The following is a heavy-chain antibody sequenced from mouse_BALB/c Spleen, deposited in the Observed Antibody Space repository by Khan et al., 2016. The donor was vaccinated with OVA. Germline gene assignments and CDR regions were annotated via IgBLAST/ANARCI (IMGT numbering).Heavy chain of an antibody. CDR3: ARSNYYGNGLYAMDY. V-gene: IGHV1S41*01. CDR1: GYTFSSYW. CDR2: IGPGSGNP. J-gene: IGHJ4*01. Sequence: DLVKPGASVKLSCKASGYTFSSYWINWIKQRPGQGLEWVGHIGPGSGNPYYNEIFKVKATLTVDTSSKPVYIQISSLSSEDSAVYVCARSNYYGNGLYAMDYWGQGTSVTVSS. D-gene: IGHD1-1*01.